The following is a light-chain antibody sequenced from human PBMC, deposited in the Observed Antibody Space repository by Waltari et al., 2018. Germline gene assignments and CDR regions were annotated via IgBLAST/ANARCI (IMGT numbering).Light chain of an antibody. CDR1: QGLLHSNGYNY. J-gene: IGKJ2*01. CDR2: LGS. Sequence: DIVMTQSPPALSVTLGEPASISCRSSQGLLHSNGYNYLVWYLQNPGQSPQLLIYLGSNRASGVPDRFSGSGSGTDFTLQISRVEAEDVGVYYCMQALQTPYTFGQGTKLEI. V-gene: IGKV2-28*01. CDR3: MQALQTPYT.